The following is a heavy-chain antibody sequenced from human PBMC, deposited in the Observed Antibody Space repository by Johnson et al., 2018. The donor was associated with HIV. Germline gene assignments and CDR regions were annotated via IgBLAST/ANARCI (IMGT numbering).Heavy chain of an antibody. J-gene: IGHJ3*02. D-gene: IGHD6-19*01. CDR1: GFTFSDYY. V-gene: IGHV3-11*04. Sequence: QVQLVESGGGVVQPGRSLRLSCAASGFTFSDYYMSWIRQAPGKGLEWVSYISSSGSTIYYADSVKGRFTISRDNAKNSLYLQMNSRRAEDTALYYCTRGANRWREQWLVHFSFDIWGQGTMVTVSS. CDR2: ISSSGSTI. CDR3: TRGANRWREQWLVHFSFDI.